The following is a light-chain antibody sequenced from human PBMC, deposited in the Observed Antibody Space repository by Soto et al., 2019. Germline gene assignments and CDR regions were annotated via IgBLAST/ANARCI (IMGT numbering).Light chain of an antibody. CDR3: LQHNNYPWT. Sequence: DIQMTQSPSSLSASVGDRVSMTCRASQGISNDLGWYQQKPGKAPKRLIYGVFNLQSGVPSRFSGSGSGTEFTLTISSLQPEDFATYYCLQHNNYPWTFGQGTKVEIK. V-gene: IGKV1-17*01. CDR1: QGISND. J-gene: IGKJ1*01. CDR2: GVF.